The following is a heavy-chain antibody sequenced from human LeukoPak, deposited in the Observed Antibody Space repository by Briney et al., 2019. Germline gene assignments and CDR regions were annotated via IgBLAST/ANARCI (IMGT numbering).Heavy chain of an antibody. Sequence: ASVKVSCKASGCTFTSYAMHWVRQAPGQRLEWMGWINAGNGNTKYSQKFQGRVTITRDTSASTAYMELSSLRSEDTAVYYCARDLVAVAGPLDYWGQGTLVTVSS. CDR3: ARDLVAVAGPLDY. CDR1: GCTFTSYA. V-gene: IGHV1-3*01. J-gene: IGHJ4*02. CDR2: INAGNGNT. D-gene: IGHD6-19*01.